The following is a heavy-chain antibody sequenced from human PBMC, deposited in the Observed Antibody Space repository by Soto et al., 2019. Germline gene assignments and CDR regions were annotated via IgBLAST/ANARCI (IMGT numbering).Heavy chain of an antibody. CDR3: AADRGCSGGSCYSNLYYMDV. CDR2: IVVGSGNT. CDR1: GFTFTSSA. D-gene: IGHD2-15*01. J-gene: IGHJ6*03. V-gene: IGHV1-58*02. Sequence: SVKVSCKASGFTFTSSAMQWVRQARGQRLECIGWIVVGSGNTNYAQKFQERVTITRDMSTSTAYMELSSLRSEDTAVYYCAADRGCSGGSCYSNLYYMDVWGKGTTVTVSS.